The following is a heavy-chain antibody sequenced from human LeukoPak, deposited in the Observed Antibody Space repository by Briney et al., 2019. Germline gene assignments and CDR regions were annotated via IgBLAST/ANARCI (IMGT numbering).Heavy chain of an antibody. V-gene: IGHV1-3*01. CDR3: ARSIIIVPNTSYYYYYMDV. CDR2: INGATGQT. D-gene: IGHD2/OR15-2a*01. CDR1: GYTFTSHA. Sequence: ASVKVSCKASGYTFTSHALHWVRQAPGESLEWMAWINGATGQTQYSQKFQARVTLTGDTSANTAYMELSSLRSEDTALYYCARSIIIVPNTSYYYYYMDVWGQGTTVTVSS. J-gene: IGHJ6*02.